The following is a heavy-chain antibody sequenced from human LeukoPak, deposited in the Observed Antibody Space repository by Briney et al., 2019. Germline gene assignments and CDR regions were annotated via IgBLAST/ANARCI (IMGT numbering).Heavy chain of an antibody. J-gene: IGHJ4*02. V-gene: IGHV3-7*02. CDR3: ASVFWGSSGYYFEY. CDR1: RFTSSRYW. D-gene: IGHD3-22*01. CDR2: IKQDGSEK. Sequence: PGGSRRRSCAASRFTSSRYWMSWVRQAPGRGLEWVANIKQDGSEKYYVDSVKGRFTISRDNAKNSLFLHMNSLRVEDTAVYYCASVFWGSSGYYFEYWGQGALVTVSS.